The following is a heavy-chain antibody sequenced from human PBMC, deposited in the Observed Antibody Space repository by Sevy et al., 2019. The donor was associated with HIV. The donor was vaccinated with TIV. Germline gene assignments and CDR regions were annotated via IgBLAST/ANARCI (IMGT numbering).Heavy chain of an antibody. J-gene: IGHJ4*02. Sequence: SETLSLTCTVSGGSISSYYWSWIRQPPGKGLEWIGYIYYSGSTNYNPSLKSRVTIPVDTSKNQFSLKLSSVTAADTAVYYCARGRAEYCSSTSCYTGGADYWGQGTLVTVSS. CDR1: GGSISSYY. V-gene: IGHV4-59*01. CDR3: ARGRAEYCSSTSCYTGGADY. D-gene: IGHD2-2*02. CDR2: IYYSGST.